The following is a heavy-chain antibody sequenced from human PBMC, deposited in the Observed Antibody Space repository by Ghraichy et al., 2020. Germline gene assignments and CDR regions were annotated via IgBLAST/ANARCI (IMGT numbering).Heavy chain of an antibody. J-gene: IGHJ6*02. CDR3: AREGSSSNYYYGMDV. CDR2: ISSSSSTI. V-gene: IGHV3-48*02. D-gene: IGHD6-6*01. Sequence: GGSLRLSCAASGFTFSSYSMNWVRQAPGKGLEWVSYISSSSSTIYYADSVKGRFTISRDNAKNSLYLQMNSLRDEDTAVYYCAREGSSSNYYYGMDVWGQGTTVTVSS. CDR1: GFTFSSYS.